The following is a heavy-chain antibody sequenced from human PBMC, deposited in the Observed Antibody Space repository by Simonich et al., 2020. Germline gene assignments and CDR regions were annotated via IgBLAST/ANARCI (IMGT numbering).Heavy chain of an antibody. V-gene: IGHV4-38-2*02. J-gene: IGHJ4*02. CDR3: ARGTREWLVFY. CDR1: GGSISSGYY. D-gene: IGHD6-19*01. CDR2: IYHSGST. Sequence: QLQLQESGPGLVKPSETLSLTCTVSGGSISSGYYWGWIRQPPGKGLEWIGSIYHSGSTYYNPSSKSRVTISVDTSKNQFSLKLSSVTAADTAVYYCARGTREWLVFYWGQGTLVTVSS.